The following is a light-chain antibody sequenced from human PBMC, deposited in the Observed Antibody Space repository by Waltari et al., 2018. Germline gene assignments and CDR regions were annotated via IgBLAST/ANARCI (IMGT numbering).Light chain of an antibody. CDR2: EVT. V-gene: IGLV2-23*02. J-gene: IGLJ2*01. CDR3: CSFAGSTTVI. CDR1: SSDVGGYNL. Sequence: QSALTQPASVSGSPGQSITISCTGTSSDVGGYNLVSWYQQHPGEVPKLMIYEVTMRPSGISNRFSTSKSGNTASLTISGLQAEDEADYYCCSFAGSTTVIFGGGTRRTVL.